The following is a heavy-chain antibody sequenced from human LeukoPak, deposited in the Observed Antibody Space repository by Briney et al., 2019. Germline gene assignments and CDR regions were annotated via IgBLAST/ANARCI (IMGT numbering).Heavy chain of an antibody. D-gene: IGHD6-19*01. Sequence: GGSLRLSCAASGFTFSSYGMHWVRQAPGKGLEWVAFIRYDGSNKYYADSVKGRFTISRDNSKNTLYLQMNSLRAEDTAVYYCAKGPWLAYPYYFDYWGQGTLVTVSS. CDR1: GFTFSSYG. J-gene: IGHJ4*02. CDR3: AKGPWLAYPYYFDY. V-gene: IGHV3-30*02. CDR2: IRYDGSNK.